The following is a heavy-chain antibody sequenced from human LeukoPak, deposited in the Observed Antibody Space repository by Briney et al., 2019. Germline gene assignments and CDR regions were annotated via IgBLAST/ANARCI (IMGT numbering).Heavy chain of an antibody. D-gene: IGHD3-9*01. Sequence: SETLSLTCTVSGGSISSSDYYWGWIRQPPGKGLEWIGVFDHTGTTYYNPSLKSRVTTSVDTSNNQFSLRLSSVTAADTAVYYCARWVDLTVYWGQGTLVTVSS. CDR2: FDHTGTT. J-gene: IGHJ4*02. CDR1: GGSISSSDYY. CDR3: ARWVDLTVY. V-gene: IGHV4-39*01.